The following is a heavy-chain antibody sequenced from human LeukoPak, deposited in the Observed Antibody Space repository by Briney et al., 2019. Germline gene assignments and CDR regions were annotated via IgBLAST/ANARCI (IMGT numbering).Heavy chain of an antibody. CDR3: ARVGYRSGWFVDY. CDR2: ISSGSSHI. J-gene: IGHJ4*02. CDR1: GFTFSSYS. V-gene: IGHV3-21*04. D-gene: IGHD6-19*01. Sequence: GGSLRLSCADSGFTFSSYSMNWVRQAPGKGLEWVSSISSGSSHIFYADSVKGRFTISRENARNSLYLQMNSLRTEDTAVYYCARVGYRSGWFVDYWGQGTLVTVSS.